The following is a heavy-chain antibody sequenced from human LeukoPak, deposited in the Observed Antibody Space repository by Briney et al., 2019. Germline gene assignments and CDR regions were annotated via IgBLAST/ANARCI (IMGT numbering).Heavy chain of an antibody. V-gene: IGHV4-4*07. J-gene: IGHJ4*02. CDR2: IFASGCT. Sequence: SETLSLTCTVSGASINSDYWTWVRQVAGKGLEWIGRIFASGCTNYNPYLRRRSTISVDKSKNQFSLDLSSVTAADTGVYYCVRGWAPRGEKSSFASWGQGTLVTVSS. D-gene: IGHD3-10*01. CDR1: GASINSDY. CDR3: VRGWAPRGEKSSFAS.